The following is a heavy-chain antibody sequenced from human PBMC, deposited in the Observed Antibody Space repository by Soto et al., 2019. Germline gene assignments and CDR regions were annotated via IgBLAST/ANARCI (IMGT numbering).Heavy chain of an antibody. CDR3: ARRRYFDTLLDP. V-gene: IGHV5-51*01. J-gene: IGHJ5*02. D-gene: IGHD3-9*01. Sequence: PGESLKISFKGSGYGLTNYWIVLVRQLHGKGLEWMGITYPEDSQTIYSPSFQGQVTISVDKSISTVYLQWSSLKASDTATYYCARRRYFDTLLDPWGQGTLVTLSS. CDR2: TYPEDSQT. CDR1: GYGLTNYW.